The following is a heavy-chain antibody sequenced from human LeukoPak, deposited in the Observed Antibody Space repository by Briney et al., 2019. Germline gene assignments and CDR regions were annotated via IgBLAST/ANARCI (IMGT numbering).Heavy chain of an antibody. CDR1: GFTFSSYW. D-gene: IGHD2-15*01. Sequence: GGTLRLSCAASGFTFSSYWMSWVRQAPGKGLEWVANIKQDGSEKYYVDSVKGRFTVSRDNAKNSLYLQMNSLRADDAAVYYCARAPVTSCRGAFCYPFDIWGQGTLVTVSS. V-gene: IGHV3-7*03. CDR3: ARAPVTSCRGAFCYPFDI. CDR2: IKQDGSEK. J-gene: IGHJ4*02.